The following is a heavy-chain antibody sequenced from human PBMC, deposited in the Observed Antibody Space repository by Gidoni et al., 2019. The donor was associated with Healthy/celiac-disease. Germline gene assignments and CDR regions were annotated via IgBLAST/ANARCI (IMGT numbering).Heavy chain of an antibody. Sequence: EVQLLESGGGLVQPGGSLRLSCADSGFTFSSYAMSWVRQAPGKGLEWVSAISGSGGSTYYADSVKGRFTISRDNSKNTLYLQMNSLRAEDTAVYYCAKEGGYSGYDWGFFIYWGQGTLVTVSS. CDR2: ISGSGGST. CDR3: AKEGGYSGYDWGFFIY. D-gene: IGHD5-12*01. V-gene: IGHV3-23*01. CDR1: GFTFSSYA. J-gene: IGHJ4*02.